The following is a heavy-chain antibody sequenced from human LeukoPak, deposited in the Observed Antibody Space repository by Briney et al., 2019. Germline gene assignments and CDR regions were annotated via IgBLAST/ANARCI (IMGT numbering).Heavy chain of an antibody. CDR1: GGTFSSYA. CDR2: IIPIFGTA. CDR3: ARGGGILTGYYKGYEDYYYGMGV. D-gene: IGHD3-9*01. J-gene: IGHJ6*02. Sequence: ASVKVSCKASGGTFSSYAISWVRQAPGQGLEWMGGIIPIFGTANYAQKFQGRVTITADESTSTAYMELSGLRSEDTAVYYCARGGGILTGYYKGYEDYYYGMGVWGQGTTVTVSS. V-gene: IGHV1-69*13.